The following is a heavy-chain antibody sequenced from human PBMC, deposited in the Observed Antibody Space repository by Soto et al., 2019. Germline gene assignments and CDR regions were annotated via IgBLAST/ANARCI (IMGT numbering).Heavy chain of an antibody. V-gene: IGHV1-46*03. CDR1: GYTFTSYY. CDR3: TRGRGIAAAGYFDY. Sequence: GASVKVSCKASGYTFTSYYMHWVRQAPGQGLEWMGIINPSGGSTSNAQKFQGRITMTRDTSTSTDYMELSSLRSDDTAVYYCTRGRGIAAAGYFDYWGQGTLVTVSS. D-gene: IGHD6-13*01. CDR2: INPSGGST. J-gene: IGHJ4*02.